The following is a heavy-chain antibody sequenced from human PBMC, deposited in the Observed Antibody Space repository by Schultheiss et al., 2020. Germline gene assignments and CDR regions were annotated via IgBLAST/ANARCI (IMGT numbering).Heavy chain of an antibody. CDR3: ARDPPFWTGPKQGYLDYGMDV. V-gene: IGHV5-51*01. CDR2: IYPGDSDT. CDR1: GYSFTSYW. J-gene: IGHJ6*02. D-gene: IGHD3/OR15-3a*01. Sequence: GESLKISCKGSGYSFTSYWIGWVRQMPGKGLEWMGIIYPGDSDTRYSPSFQGQVTISADKSISTAYLQWSSLKASDTAMYYCARDPPFWTGPKQGYLDYGMDVWGQGTTVTVSS.